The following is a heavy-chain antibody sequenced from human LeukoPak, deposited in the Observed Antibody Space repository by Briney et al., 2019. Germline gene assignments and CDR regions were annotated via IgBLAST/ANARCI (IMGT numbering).Heavy chain of an antibody. CDR3: ARPFCSGDNCHSYFDH. CDR2: INPNTANP. D-gene: IGHD2-15*01. CDR1: GYTFTNYT. Sequence: ASVTVSCKASGYTFTNYTMNWVRQAPGQGLEWMGWINPNTANPTCAQGFTGRFVFSVDTSVTTAYLQISRLKAEDTAVYYCARPFCSGDNCHSYFDHWGQGTLVTVSS. J-gene: IGHJ4*02. V-gene: IGHV7-4-1*02.